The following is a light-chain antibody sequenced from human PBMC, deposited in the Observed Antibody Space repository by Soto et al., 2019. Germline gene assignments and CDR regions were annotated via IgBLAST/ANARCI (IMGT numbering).Light chain of an antibody. CDR3: QQYGSSPST. CDR2: GAS. V-gene: IGKV3-20*01. CDR1: QSVSNSF. Sequence: EIVLTQSPGTLSLSPGERATLSCRASQSVSNSFVAWYQQALGQAPRLLIYGASSRATGIPDRVSGSGSGTDFTLTISSLEPEDFAVYFCQQYGSSPSTFGQGTKVDIK. J-gene: IGKJ1*01.